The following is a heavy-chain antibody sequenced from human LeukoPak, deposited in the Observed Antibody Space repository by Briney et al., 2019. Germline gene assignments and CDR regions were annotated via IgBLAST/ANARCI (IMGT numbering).Heavy chain of an antibody. CDR3: ARGGGYNWFDP. J-gene: IGHJ5*02. Sequence: SETLSLTCAVYGGSFSGYYWSWIRQPPGKGLEWIGEINHSGSTNYNPSLKSRVTISVDTSKNQFSLKLTSVTAADAAVYYCARGGGYNWFDPWGQGTLVTVSS. V-gene: IGHV4-34*01. CDR1: GGSFSGYY. CDR2: INHSGST.